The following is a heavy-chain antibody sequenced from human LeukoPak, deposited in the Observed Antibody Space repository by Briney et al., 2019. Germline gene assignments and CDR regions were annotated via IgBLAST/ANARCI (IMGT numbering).Heavy chain of an antibody. J-gene: IGHJ4*02. Sequence: SQTLSLTCTVSGGSISSGSYYWSWIRQPAGKGLEWIGRIYTSGSTNYNPSLKSRVTISVDKSKNQFSLKLSSVTAADTAVYYCARVITVRGVIFDYWGQGTLVTVSS. CDR1: GGSISSGSYY. V-gene: IGHV4-61*02. CDR2: IYTSGST. D-gene: IGHD3-16*01. CDR3: ARVITVRGVIFDY.